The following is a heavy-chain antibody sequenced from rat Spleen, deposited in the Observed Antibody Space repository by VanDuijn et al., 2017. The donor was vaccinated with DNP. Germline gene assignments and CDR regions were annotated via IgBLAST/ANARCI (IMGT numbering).Heavy chain of an antibody. CDR2: IWTGGST. J-gene: IGHJ4*01. CDR3: TRDPNNWAMDA. V-gene: IGHV2-30*01. CDR1: GFSLTSYN. Sequence: QVQLKESGPGLVQPSQTLSLTCTVSGFSLTSYNVHWVRQPTGKGLEWMGIIWTGGSTDYNSALKSRLTISRDTSKNQVYLKMNSLQTDDTGTYYCTRDPNNWAMDAWGQGTSVTVSS. D-gene: IGHD1-10*01.